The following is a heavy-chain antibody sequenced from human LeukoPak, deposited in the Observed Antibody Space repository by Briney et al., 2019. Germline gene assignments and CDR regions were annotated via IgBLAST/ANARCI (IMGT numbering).Heavy chain of an antibody. D-gene: IGHD2-2*01. CDR2: INHSGST. CDR3: ASTGVVVPAGGLYYMDV. CDR1: GGSFSGYY. Sequence: XVYGGSFSGYYWXXVRQPPGKGXXWXGEINHSGSTNYDPSLKSRVTISVDTSKNQFSLKLSSVTAADTAVYYCASTGVVVPAGGLYYMDVWGKGTTVTVSS. V-gene: IGHV4-34*01. J-gene: IGHJ6*03.